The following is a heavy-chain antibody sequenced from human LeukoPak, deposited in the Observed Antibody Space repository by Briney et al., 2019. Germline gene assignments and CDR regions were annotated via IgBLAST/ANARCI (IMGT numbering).Heavy chain of an antibody. Sequence: GASVKVSCKASGYTFTSYPISWVRQAPGQGLEWVGWITTYNGNTNYAQKLQGRVTMITDTSTSTAYMDLRGLRSDDTAIYYCARKLQNFGMDVWGQGTTVTVSS. CDR1: GYTFTSYP. D-gene: IGHD4-11*01. CDR2: ITTYNGNT. V-gene: IGHV1-18*01. CDR3: ARKLQNFGMDV. J-gene: IGHJ6*02.